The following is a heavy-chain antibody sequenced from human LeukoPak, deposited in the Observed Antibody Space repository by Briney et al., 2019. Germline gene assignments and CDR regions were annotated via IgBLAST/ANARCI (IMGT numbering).Heavy chain of an antibody. CDR1: GGSISSYY. Sequence: SETLSLTCTVSGGSISSYYWSWIRQPPGKGLEWIGYIYYSGSTNYNPPLKSRVTISVDTSKNQFSLKLSSVTAADTAVYYCARGRIQLWARGYAFDIWGQGTMVTVSS. CDR2: IYYSGST. V-gene: IGHV4-59*12. D-gene: IGHD5-18*01. CDR3: ARGRIQLWARGYAFDI. J-gene: IGHJ3*02.